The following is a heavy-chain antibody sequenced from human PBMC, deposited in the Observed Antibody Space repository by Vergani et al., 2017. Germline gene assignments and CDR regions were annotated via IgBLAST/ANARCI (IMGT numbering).Heavy chain of an antibody. D-gene: IGHD6-19*01. V-gene: IGHV4-4*02. Sequence: QVQLQESGPGLVKPSGTLSLTCAVSGGSISSSNWWSWVRQPPGKGLEWIGEIYHSGGTNYTPSLKSRVTISVDKSKNQFSRKLSSVSAADTAVYYCARDHGIAVDGAFDIWGQGTMVTVSS. CDR3: ARDHGIAVDGAFDI. CDR2: IYHSGGT. CDR1: GGSISSSNW. J-gene: IGHJ3*02.